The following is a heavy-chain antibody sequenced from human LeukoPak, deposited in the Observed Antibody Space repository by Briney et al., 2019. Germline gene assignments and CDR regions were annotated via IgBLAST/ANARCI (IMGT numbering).Heavy chain of an antibody. D-gene: IGHD3-16*01. CDR2: ISGSGGST. CDR3: AKDSKFWGYEDAFDI. J-gene: IGHJ3*02. CDR1: GFTFSSYA. Sequence: GGSLRLSCAASGFTFSSYAMSWVRQAPGKGPEWVSGISGSGGSTYYADSVKGRFTISRDISKNTLYLQMNSLRAEDTAVYYCAKDSKFWGYEDAFDIWGQGTMVTVSS. V-gene: IGHV3-23*01.